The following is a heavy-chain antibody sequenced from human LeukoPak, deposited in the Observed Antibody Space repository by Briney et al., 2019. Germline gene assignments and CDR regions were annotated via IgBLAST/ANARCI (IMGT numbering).Heavy chain of an antibody. J-gene: IGHJ6*02. V-gene: IGHV4-34*01. CDR1: GGFFSGYY. D-gene: IGHD6-13*01. CDR3: ARSKYSSSWYSGYYYYYGMDV. CDR2: INHSGST. Sequence: PSETLSLTCAVYGGFFSGYYWSWIRQPPGKGLERIGEINHSGSTNYNPPLKSRVTISVDTSKNQFSLKLSSVTAADTAVYYCARSKYSSSWYSGYYYYYGMDVWGQGTTVTVSS.